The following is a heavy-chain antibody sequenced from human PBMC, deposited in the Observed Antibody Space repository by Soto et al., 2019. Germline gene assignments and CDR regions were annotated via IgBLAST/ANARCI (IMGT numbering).Heavy chain of an antibody. Sequence: ASETLSLTCAVYGGSFSCYYWSWIRQPPGKGLEWIGEINHSGSTNYNPSLKSRVTISVDTSKNQFSLKLSSVTAADTAVYYCARGGSITIFGVVINNWFDPWGQGTLVTVSS. CDR1: GGSFSCYY. J-gene: IGHJ5*02. CDR3: ARGGSITIFGVVINNWFDP. V-gene: IGHV4-34*01. CDR2: INHSGST. D-gene: IGHD3-3*01.